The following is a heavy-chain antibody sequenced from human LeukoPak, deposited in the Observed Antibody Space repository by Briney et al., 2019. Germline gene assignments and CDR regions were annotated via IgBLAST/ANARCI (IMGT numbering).Heavy chain of an antibody. CDR3: ARGKDIVVVPAAIFALRKNYYMDV. Sequence: PSETLSLTCAVYGGSFSGYYWSWIRQPPGKGLEWIGEINHSGSTNYNPSLKSRVTISVDTSKNQFSLKLSSVTAADTAVYYCARGKDIVVVPAAIFALRKNYYMDVWGKGTTVTVSS. CDR2: INHSGST. D-gene: IGHD2-2*01. CDR1: GGSFSGYY. J-gene: IGHJ6*03. V-gene: IGHV4-34*01.